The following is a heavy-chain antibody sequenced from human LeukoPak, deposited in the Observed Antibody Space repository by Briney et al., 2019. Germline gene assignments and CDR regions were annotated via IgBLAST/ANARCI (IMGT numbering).Heavy chain of an antibody. CDR3: ARDYCSSTSCPYYYYYGMDV. D-gene: IGHD2-2*01. Sequence: ASVKVSCKASGYTFTSYGISWVRQAPGQGLEWMGWISAYNGNTNYAQKLQGRVTMTTDTSTSTAYMELRSLRSDDTAVYYCARDYCSSTSCPYYYYYGMDVWGQGTTVTVSS. CDR2: ISAYNGNT. CDR1: GYTFTSYG. V-gene: IGHV1-18*01. J-gene: IGHJ6*02.